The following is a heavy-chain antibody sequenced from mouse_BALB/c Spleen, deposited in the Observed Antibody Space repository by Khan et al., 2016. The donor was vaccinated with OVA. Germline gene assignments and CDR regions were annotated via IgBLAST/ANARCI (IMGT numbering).Heavy chain of an antibody. CDR3: ADRYDPDY. CDR1: GFNIKDTY. J-gene: IGHJ2*01. Sequence: VQLKQSGAELVKPGASVKLSCTASGFNIKDTYMHWVKQRPEQGLEWIERIDPANGNTKYDPKFQGKATITADTSSNTAYLQLSSLTSEDTAVYYCADRYDPDYWGQGTTLTVSS. V-gene: IGHV14-3*02. D-gene: IGHD2-14*01. CDR2: IDPANGNT.